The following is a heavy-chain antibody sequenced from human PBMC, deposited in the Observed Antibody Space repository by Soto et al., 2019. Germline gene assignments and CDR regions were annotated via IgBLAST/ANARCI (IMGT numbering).Heavy chain of an antibody. Sequence: PSQTLSLPCAISGDSVSSNSAAWNWIRQSPSRGLEWLGRTYYRSKWYNDYAVSVKSRITINPDTSKNQFSLQLNSVTPEDTAVYYCAREPPRGGWKFYYYYYGMDVWGQGTTVTVSS. V-gene: IGHV6-1*01. CDR2: TYYRSKWYN. CDR1: GDSVSSNSAA. J-gene: IGHJ6*02. CDR3: AREPPRGGWKFYYYYYGMDV. D-gene: IGHD6-19*01.